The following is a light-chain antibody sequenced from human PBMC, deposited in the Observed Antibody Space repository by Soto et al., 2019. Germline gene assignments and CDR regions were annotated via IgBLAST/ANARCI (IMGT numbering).Light chain of an antibody. V-gene: IGLV2-18*02. CDR3: CSYAGSHTWV. Sequence: QSALTQPRSVSGSHGQSVTISCTGISSDVDSYNRVSWYQQPPGTAPKLMIYEVSNRPSGVPDRFSGSKSGNTASLTISGLQAEDEANYYCCSYAGSHTWVFGTGTKLTVL. J-gene: IGLJ1*01. CDR2: EVS. CDR1: SSDVDSYNR.